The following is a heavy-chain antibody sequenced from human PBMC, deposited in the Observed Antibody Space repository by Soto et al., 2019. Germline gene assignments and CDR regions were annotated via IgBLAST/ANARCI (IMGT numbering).Heavy chain of an antibody. CDR2: ISSDGSGK. V-gene: IGHV3-30*18. J-gene: IGHJ4*02. Sequence: QVQLVESGGGVVQPGRSLRLSCAASGFTFSTYGVHWVRQAPGKGLEWVAVISSDGSGKYYAGSVKGRVSISRDNSKTTLYLQMDSLRAEDTAVYYCAKGAVTTSPYYFDYWGQGTLVTVSS. D-gene: IGHD4-17*01. CDR1: GFTFSTYG. CDR3: AKGAVTTSPYYFDY.